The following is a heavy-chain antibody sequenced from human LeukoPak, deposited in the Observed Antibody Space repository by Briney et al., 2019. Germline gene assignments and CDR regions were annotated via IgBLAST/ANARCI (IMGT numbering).Heavy chain of an antibody. Sequence: ASVKVSCKASGYTFTGYYMHWVRQAPGQGLEWMGWINPNSGGTNYAQKFQGRVTMTRDTSISTAYMELSRLRSDDTAVYYCAREGDGDYEAMDYWGQGTLVTVSS. V-gene: IGHV1-2*02. D-gene: IGHD4-17*01. CDR1: GYTFTGYY. CDR2: INPNSGGT. J-gene: IGHJ4*02. CDR3: AREGDGDYEAMDY.